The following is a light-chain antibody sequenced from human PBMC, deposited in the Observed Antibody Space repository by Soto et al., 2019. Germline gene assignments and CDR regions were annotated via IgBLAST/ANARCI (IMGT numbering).Light chain of an antibody. CDR2: DND. CDR3: ATWDISLTAVL. CDR1: TSNIAINY. J-gene: IGLJ3*02. Sequence: QSVLTQPPSVSAPPGQKVTISCSGSTSNIAINYVSWYQKVPGTAPTLLIYDNDKRPSGIPDRFSASKSGTAATLDISGLQTGDEADYYYATWDISLTAVLFGGGTKLTVL. V-gene: IGLV1-51*01.